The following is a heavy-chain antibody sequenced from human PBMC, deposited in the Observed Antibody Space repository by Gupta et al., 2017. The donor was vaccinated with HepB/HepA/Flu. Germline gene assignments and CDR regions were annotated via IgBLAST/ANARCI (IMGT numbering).Heavy chain of an antibody. D-gene: IGHD1-14*01. CDR1: GGSVGSGVYY. J-gene: IGHJ4*02. V-gene: IGHV4-31*03. CDR3: ASDRGLTSTGGRGFDS. CDR2: IYYSGTT. Sequence: QVQLQESGPGLVKPSQTLSLPCTVSGGSVGSGVYYWSWIRRNPGKGLEWIGYIYYSGTTYYNPSLRSRVIMSLDTSKNQFSLSLTSVTAADTAIYYCASDRGLTSTGGRGFDSWGQGVLVTVSS.